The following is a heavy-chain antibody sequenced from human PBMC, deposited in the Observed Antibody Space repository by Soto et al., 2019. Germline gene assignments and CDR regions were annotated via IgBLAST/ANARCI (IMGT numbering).Heavy chain of an antibody. CDR2: ISGSGGST. CDR3: AKEGTNGLYDGRFDY. Sequence: PGGSLRLSCGASGFTFRSYVISWVRQAPGRGLEWVASISGSGGSTYYADSVKGRLTISRDNSKNTLYLLMTSLRAEDTAVYYCAKEGTNGLYDGRFDYWGQGTLVTVSS. D-gene: IGHD2-8*01. V-gene: IGHV3-23*01. CDR1: GFTFRSYV. J-gene: IGHJ4*02.